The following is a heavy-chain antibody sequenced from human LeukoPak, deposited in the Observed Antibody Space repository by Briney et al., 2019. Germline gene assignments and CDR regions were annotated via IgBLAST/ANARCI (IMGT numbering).Heavy chain of an antibody. CDR1: GFTFSSYA. V-gene: IGHV3-23*01. Sequence: PGGSLRLSCAASGFTFSSYAMSWVRQAPGKGLEWVSAISGSGGSTYYADSVKGRFTISRDNSKNTLYLQMNSLRAEDTAVYYCAKDSVDTAMGPTRGVYYYYGMDVWGQGTTVTVSS. CDR2: ISGSGGST. J-gene: IGHJ6*02. D-gene: IGHD5-18*01. CDR3: AKDSVDTAMGPTRGVYYYYGMDV.